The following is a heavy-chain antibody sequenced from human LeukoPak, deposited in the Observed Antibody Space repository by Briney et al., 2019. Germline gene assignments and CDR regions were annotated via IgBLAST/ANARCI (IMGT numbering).Heavy chain of an antibody. CDR1: GDSMSHYY. CDR2: IYYIGST. V-gene: IGHV4-59*08. CDR3: ARVVTMIVEFPHDDAFDI. J-gene: IGHJ3*02. D-gene: IGHD3-22*01. Sequence: SETLSLTCTVSGDSMSHYYWSWIRQAPGKGLECLGYIYYIGSTTYSPSLKSRVTISVDTSKSLFSLNLTSVTAADTGVYYCARVVTMIVEFPHDDAFDIWGQGTMVTVSS.